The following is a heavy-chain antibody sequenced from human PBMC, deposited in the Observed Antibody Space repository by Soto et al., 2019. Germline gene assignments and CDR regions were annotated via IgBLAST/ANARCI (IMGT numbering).Heavy chain of an antibody. D-gene: IGHD3-22*01. V-gene: IGHV4-30-4*01. J-gene: IGHJ5*02. CDR3: ARSGTYYYDSSGYYYDWFDP. CDR2: IYYSGST. CDR1: GGSISSGDYY. Sequence: SETLSLTCTVSGGSISSGDYYWSWIRQPPGKGLEWIGYIYYSGSTYYNPSLKSRVTISVDTSKNQLSLKLSSVTAADTAVYYCARSGTYYYDSSGYYYDWFDPWGQGTLVTVSS.